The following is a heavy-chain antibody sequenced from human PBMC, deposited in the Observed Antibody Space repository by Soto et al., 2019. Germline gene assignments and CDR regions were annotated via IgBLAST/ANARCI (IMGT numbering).Heavy chain of an antibody. V-gene: IGHV1-8*01. CDR1: GYTFTSSD. J-gene: IGHJ5*02. Sequence: ASVKVSCKASGYTFTSSDVYWVRQATGQGLEWMGWMNPNSGNTGYAQKFQGRVTMTRNTSISTAYMELSSLRSEDTAVYYCARGLVLRYFDWLPTPFDPWGQGTLVTVS. D-gene: IGHD3-9*01. CDR2: MNPNSGNT. CDR3: ARGLVLRYFDWLPTPFDP.